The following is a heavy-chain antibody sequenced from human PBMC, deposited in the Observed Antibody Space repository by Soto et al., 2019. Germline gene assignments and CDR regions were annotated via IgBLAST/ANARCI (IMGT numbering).Heavy chain of an antibody. Sequence: QGQLVQSGGEAKKPGASVKVSCKASGYTFTRYGISWVRQAPGQGLEWMGWISGYNGDTNHAQKLQGRVTMTIDTSTSTSYMELRSPTSDDTAVYYCAKNGQPPYYYYGMDVWGQGTMVTVSS. CDR2: ISGYNGDT. J-gene: IGHJ6*02. CDR1: GYTFTRYG. D-gene: IGHD2-8*01. CDR3: AKNGQPPYYYYGMDV. V-gene: IGHV1-18*01.